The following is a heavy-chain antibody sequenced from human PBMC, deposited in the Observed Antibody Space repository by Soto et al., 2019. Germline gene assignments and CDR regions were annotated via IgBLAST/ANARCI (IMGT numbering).Heavy chain of an antibody. CDR1: GFTFSSYA. J-gene: IGHJ4*02. Sequence: EVQLLESGGGLVQPGGSLRLSCAASGFTFSSYAMSWVRQAPGKGREWVSAISGSGGSTYYADSVKGRFTISRDNSKNTLYLQMNSLRAEDTAVYYCAKDRGSSSPEPIFFDYWGQGTLVTVSS. CDR3: AKDRGSSSPEPIFFDY. V-gene: IGHV3-23*01. CDR2: ISGSGGST. D-gene: IGHD6-6*01.